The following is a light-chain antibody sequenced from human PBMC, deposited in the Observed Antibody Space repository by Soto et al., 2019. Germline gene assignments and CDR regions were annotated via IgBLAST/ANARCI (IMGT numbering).Light chain of an antibody. CDR1: NIGSKS. CDR2: YDS. V-gene: IGLV3-21*01. Sequence: SYELTQPPSVSVAPGKTASVACGGSNIGSKSVHWYQKKSGQAPVLVMYYDSDRPSGIPERFSGSNSGNTATLTISRVEAXXXAXXXCQVWDISSGHVVFGGGTKLTVL. CDR3: QVWDISSGHVV. J-gene: IGLJ2*01.